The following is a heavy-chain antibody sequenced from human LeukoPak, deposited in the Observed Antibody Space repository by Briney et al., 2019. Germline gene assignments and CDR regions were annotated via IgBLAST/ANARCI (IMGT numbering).Heavy chain of an antibody. CDR3: ARDFDYGVDYFDY. Sequence: MSGGSLRLSRAASGFTFSKYSMNWVRQAPGEGLEWVSSISGSSSYIYYGDSLKGRFTISRDNAKNSLYLQMNSLRAEDTAVYYCARDFDYGVDYFDYWGQGTLVTVSS. CDR2: ISGSSSYI. CDR1: GFTFSKYS. V-gene: IGHV3-21*01. D-gene: IGHD4-17*01. J-gene: IGHJ4*02.